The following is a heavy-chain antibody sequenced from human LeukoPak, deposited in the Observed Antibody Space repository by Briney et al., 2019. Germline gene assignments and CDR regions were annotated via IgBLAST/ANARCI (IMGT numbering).Heavy chain of an antibody. CDR2: ISGSGGST. CDR1: GFTFSTYS. CDR3: ATYVSSGAYYYFDY. D-gene: IGHD3-22*01. Sequence: GRSHTLAWPASGFTFSTYSMNWVRQPPGKGLEWDSSISGSGGSTYHADSRTGRPTLARDYFNNSMYLQMNSLRAEDTAVYYCATYVSSGAYYYFDYWGQGTLVTVSS. J-gene: IGHJ4*02. V-gene: IGHV3-23*01.